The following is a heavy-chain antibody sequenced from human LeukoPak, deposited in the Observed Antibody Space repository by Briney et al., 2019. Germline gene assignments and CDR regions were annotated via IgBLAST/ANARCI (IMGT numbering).Heavy chain of an antibody. D-gene: IGHD4-23*01. J-gene: IGHJ4*02. CDR2: INPSGGST. Sequence: ASVKVSCKSSGYTFTSHYMHWVRQAPGQGLEWMGIINPSGGSTSYAQKFQGRVTMTRDMSTSTVYMELSSLRSEDTAVYYCARGGQATVVTSDYWGQGTLVTVSS. CDR3: ARGGQATVVTSDY. CDR1: GYTFTSHY. V-gene: IGHV1-46*01.